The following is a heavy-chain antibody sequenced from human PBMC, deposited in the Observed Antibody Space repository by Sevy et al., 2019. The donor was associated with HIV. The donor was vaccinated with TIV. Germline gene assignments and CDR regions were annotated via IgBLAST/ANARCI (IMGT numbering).Heavy chain of an antibody. V-gene: IGHV3-30*01. CDR2: ISHDERYK. CDR3: ARLVSCGGDCYYLDS. Sequence: GGSLRLSCAASGFTFSSYAMHWVRQAPGKGLDWVAVISHDERYKNYAESVKVRFTISRDNFKNTLFLQMDSLRPEDTAVYFCARLVSCGGDCYYLDSWGQGALVTVSS. J-gene: IGHJ4*02. CDR1: GFTFSSYA. D-gene: IGHD2-21*02.